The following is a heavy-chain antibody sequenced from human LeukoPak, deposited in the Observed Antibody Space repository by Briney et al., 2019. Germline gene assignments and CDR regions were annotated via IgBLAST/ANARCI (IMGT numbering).Heavy chain of an antibody. J-gene: IGHJ4*02. Sequence: PSETLSLTCTVSGYSFTSDYYWSWIRQPPGKGLEWIGYIYYSGSTNYNPSLKSRVTISVDTSKNQFSLKLSSVTAADTAVYYCASGGSYYYDSSGYDYWGQGTLVTVSS. CDR3: ASGGSYYYDSSGYDY. CDR2: IYYSGST. D-gene: IGHD3-22*01. CDR1: GYSFTSDYY. V-gene: IGHV4-61*01.